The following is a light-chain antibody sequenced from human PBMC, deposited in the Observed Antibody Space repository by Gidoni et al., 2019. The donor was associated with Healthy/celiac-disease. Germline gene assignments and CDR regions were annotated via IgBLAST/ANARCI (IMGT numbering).Light chain of an antibody. CDR1: KLGYKY. V-gene: IGLV3-1*01. CDR3: QAWDSSNVV. CDR2: QDS. J-gene: IGLJ2*01. Sequence: SSELTTPPSVSVSPGQTASITCSGDKLGYKYACWYQQKPGQSPVLVISQDSKRPSGIPERFSGSNSGNTATLTISGTQARDEADYYCQAWDSSNVVFGGGTKLTVL.